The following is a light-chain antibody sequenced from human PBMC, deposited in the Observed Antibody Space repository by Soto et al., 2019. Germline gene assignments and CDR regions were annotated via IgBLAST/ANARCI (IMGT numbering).Light chain of an antibody. Sequence: QSVLTQPASVSGSPGQSITISCTGTSRDVGSYNFVSWYQRHPGKAPKLIIYEVNNRPSGVSHRFSGSKSGNTASLTISGLQAEDEADYHCSSYTSSSALVFGGGTKLTVL. J-gene: IGLJ2*01. V-gene: IGLV2-14*01. CDR2: EVN. CDR1: SRDVGSYNF. CDR3: SSYTSSSALV.